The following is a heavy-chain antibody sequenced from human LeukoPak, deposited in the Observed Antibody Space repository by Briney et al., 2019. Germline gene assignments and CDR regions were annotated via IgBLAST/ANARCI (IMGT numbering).Heavy chain of an antibody. CDR1: GFSLSNARMG. J-gene: IGHJ3*02. CDR2: IFSHDEK. D-gene: IGHD5-18*01. Sequence: ESGPTLVNPTETLTLTCTVSGFSLSNARMGVSWIRQPPGKALEWLAHIFSHDEKSYSTSLTSRLTISNDTSKSQVVPTMTNMDPADTATYNCARIEAMGAAFDSWGQRTMVTVSS. CDR3: ARIEAMGAAFDS. V-gene: IGHV2-26*01.